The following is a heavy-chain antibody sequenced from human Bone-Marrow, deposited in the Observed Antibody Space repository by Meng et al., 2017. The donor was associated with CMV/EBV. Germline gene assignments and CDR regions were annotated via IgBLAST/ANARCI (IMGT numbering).Heavy chain of an antibody. D-gene: IGHD4-11*01. Sequence: GGSLRRSCAASGFTFSSYSMKWVRQAPGKGLEWVSSISSGSSSYIYYADSVKGRLTISRDNAKDSLYLQMSSLRGEDTAVYYCAREAYGSNYGDHWGQGPLVTVSS. CDR2: ISSGSSSYI. CDR3: AREAYGSNYGDH. V-gene: IGHV3-21*01. CDR1: GFTFSSYS. J-gene: IGHJ4*02.